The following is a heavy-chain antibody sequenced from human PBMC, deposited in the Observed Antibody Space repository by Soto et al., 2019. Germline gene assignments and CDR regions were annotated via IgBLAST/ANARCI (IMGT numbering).Heavy chain of an antibody. J-gene: IGHJ5*02. Sequence: EVQLVESGGGLVQPGGSLRLSCAASGFTVSSNYMSWVRQAPGKGLEWASVIYSGGSTYYADSVKGRFTISRDNSKNTLYLQMNSLRAEDTAVYYCARDLSYCSSTSCYPGWFDPWGQGTLVTVSS. CDR2: IYSGGST. CDR1: GFTVSSNY. CDR3: ARDLSYCSSTSCYPGWFDP. D-gene: IGHD2-2*01. V-gene: IGHV3-66*01.